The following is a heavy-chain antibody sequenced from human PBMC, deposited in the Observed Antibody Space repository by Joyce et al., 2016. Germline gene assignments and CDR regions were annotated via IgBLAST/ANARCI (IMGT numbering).Heavy chain of an antibody. Sequence: EVQLVQSGAEMKKPGESLRISCQGFGYRFTSHWIAWVRQMPGKGLEWMGNIYPGDSDTRYSPSFLGQVTISADKSINTAYLQWGSLKASDTAMYYCARPSNYSIYDSWGQGTLVTVSS. V-gene: IGHV5-51*03. J-gene: IGHJ5*01. CDR2: IYPGDSDT. CDR1: GYRFTSHW. D-gene: IGHD4-11*01. CDR3: ARPSNYSIYDS.